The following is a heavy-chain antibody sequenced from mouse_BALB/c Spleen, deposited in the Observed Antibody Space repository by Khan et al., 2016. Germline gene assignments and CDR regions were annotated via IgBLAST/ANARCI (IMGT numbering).Heavy chain of an antibody. Sequence: EVQLQESGGGLVQPGGSRKLSCAASGFTFSSFGIHWVRQAPEKGLEWVAYISSGSSTIYYEDTVKGRFTISRDNPKNTLFLQMTSLRSEDTAMYYCARAGNYRYDGAMDYWGQGTSVTVSS. CDR1: GFTFSSFG. V-gene: IGHV5-17*02. J-gene: IGHJ4*01. CDR2: ISSGSSTI. CDR3: ARAGNYRYDGAMDY. D-gene: IGHD2-14*01.